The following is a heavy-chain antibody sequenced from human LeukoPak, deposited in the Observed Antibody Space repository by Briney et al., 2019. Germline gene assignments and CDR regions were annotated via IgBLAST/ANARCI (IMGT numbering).Heavy chain of an antibody. CDR3: ATLDDGGNSFNAFDI. V-gene: IGHV3-21*01. D-gene: IGHD4-23*01. Sequence: GGSLRLSCAASGFTFPRYNMAWVRQTPGKGLEWVSSISSSSSDIYYADSLKGLFTISRDNAKNSLYLQMNSLRAEDTAIYYCATLDDGGNSFNAFDIWGQGTMVTVSS. J-gene: IGHJ3*02. CDR1: GFTFPRYN. CDR2: ISSSSSDI.